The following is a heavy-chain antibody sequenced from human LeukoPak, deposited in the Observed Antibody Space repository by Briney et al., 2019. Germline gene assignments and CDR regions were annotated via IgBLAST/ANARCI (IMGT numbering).Heavy chain of an antibody. CDR2: IAGSGNFA. Sequence: GGSLRLSCAASGFAFGSYAMSWVRQAPGKGLEWVASIAGSGNFAYYAESVKGRFTISRDNAKNSLYLQMNSLRVEDRAVYYCARDASGEYDSSSRIHLDCWGQGTLVTVSS. J-gene: IGHJ4*02. V-gene: IGHV3-21*01. CDR1: GFAFGSYA. D-gene: IGHD6-6*01. CDR3: ARDASGEYDSSSRIHLDC.